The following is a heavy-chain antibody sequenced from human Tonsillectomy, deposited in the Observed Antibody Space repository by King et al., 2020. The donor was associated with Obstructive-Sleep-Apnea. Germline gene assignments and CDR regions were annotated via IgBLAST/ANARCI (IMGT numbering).Heavy chain of an antibody. V-gene: IGHV1-8*01. CDR1: GYTFTSYD. D-gene: IGHD1-14*01. J-gene: IGHJ3*02. Sequence: QLVQSGAEMKKPGASVKVSCKSSGYTFTSYDITWVRQATGQGLEWMGWMNPNSGNTGYAQRLQGGVTMTRNTSISTAYMELSSLRAEETAVYYCARGGYDRGAFDIWGQGTMVTVSS. CDR3: ARGGYDRGAFDI. CDR2: MNPNSGNT.